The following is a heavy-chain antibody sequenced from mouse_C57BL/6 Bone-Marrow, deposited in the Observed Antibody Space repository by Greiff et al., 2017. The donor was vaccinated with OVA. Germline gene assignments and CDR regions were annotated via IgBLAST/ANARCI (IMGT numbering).Heavy chain of an antibody. J-gene: IGHJ3*01. Sequence: QVTLKVSGPGILQPSQTLSLTCSFSGFSLSTFGMGVGWIRQPSGKGLEWLAHIWWDDDKYYNPALKSLPTSSKDTYKNQVSLKIANVETADTATYYCARSTYYDDDVFAYWGQGTLVTVSA. CDR3: ARSTYYDDDVFAY. CDR2: IWWDDDK. V-gene: IGHV8-8*01. CDR1: GFSLSTFGMG. D-gene: IGHD2-4*01.